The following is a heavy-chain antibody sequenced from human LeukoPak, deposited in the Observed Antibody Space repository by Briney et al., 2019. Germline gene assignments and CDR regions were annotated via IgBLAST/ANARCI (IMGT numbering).Heavy chain of an antibody. J-gene: IGHJ3*02. D-gene: IGHD3-22*01. CDR3: ARDRPYYDSSGYPLGAFDI. V-gene: IGHV1-69*06. Sequence: SVRVSCKASGGTFITYAISWVRQAPGQGLEWMGGVIPIFGTANYAQKFQGRVTITADKSTSTAYMELSSLRSEDTAVYYCARDRPYYDSSGYPLGAFDIWGQGTMVTVSS. CDR2: VIPIFGTA. CDR1: GGTFITYA.